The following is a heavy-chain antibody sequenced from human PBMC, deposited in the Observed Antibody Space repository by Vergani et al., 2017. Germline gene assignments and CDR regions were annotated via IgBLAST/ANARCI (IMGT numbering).Heavy chain of an antibody. D-gene: IGHD2-2*01. CDR2: IYYSGST. CDR1: GGSISSYY. J-gene: IGHJ6*03. CDR3: ARVGYCSSTSCYRYYYYMDV. V-gene: IGHV4-59*01. Sequence: QVQLKESGPGLVKPSETLSLTCTVSGGSISSYYWSWIRQPPGKGLEWIGYIYYSGSTNYNPSLKSRVTISVDTSKNQFSLKLSSVTAADTAVYYCARVGYCSSTSCYRYYYYMDVWGKGTTVTVSS.